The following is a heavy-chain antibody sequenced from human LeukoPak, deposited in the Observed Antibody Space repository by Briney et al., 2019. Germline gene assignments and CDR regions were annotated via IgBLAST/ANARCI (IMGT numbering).Heavy chain of an antibody. D-gene: IGHD3-22*01. CDR3: ARVLRSHYYDSSASEDWFDP. V-gene: IGHV1-69*05. J-gene: IGHJ5*02. CDR1: GGTFSIYX. Sequence: ASGGTFSIYXIXGVXQXPGQGVXXXXXXXTXXGKANYAQKHQGRGTITRDESTSTAYMELSSLRSEDTAVYYCARVLRSHYYDSSASEDWFDPWGQGTLVTVSS. CDR2: XXTXXGKA.